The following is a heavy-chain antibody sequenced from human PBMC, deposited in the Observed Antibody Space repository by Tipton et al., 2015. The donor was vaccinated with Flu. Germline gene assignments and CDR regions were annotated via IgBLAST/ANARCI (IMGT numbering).Heavy chain of an antibody. CDR2: IYTNGVT. CDR3: ARVGPDSSGLD. V-gene: IGHV4-61*02. J-gene: IGHJ4*02. Sequence: TLSLTCTVSGASVSSGNNYWGWIRQPAGKGLEWIGRIYTNGVTGYNPSLKSRVTISLDTSKNQFSLKLSSVTATDTAVYYCARVGPDSSGLDWGQGVLVTVSS. D-gene: IGHD3-22*01. CDR1: GASVSSGNNY.